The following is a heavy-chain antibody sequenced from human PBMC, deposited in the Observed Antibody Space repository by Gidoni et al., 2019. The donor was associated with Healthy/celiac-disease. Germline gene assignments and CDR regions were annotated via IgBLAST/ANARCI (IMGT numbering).Heavy chain of an antibody. Sequence: QVQLVESGGGVVQPGGSLRLSCAASGFTFSSYGMHWVRQAPGKGLEWVAFIRYDGSNKYYADSVKGRFTISRDNSKNTLYLQMNSLRAEDTAVYYCAKYGSRGYCGGDCYNWGQGTLVTVSS. V-gene: IGHV3-30*02. CDR3: AKYGSRGYCGGDCYN. CDR1: GFTFSSYG. J-gene: IGHJ4*02. CDR2: IRYDGSNK. D-gene: IGHD2-21*01.